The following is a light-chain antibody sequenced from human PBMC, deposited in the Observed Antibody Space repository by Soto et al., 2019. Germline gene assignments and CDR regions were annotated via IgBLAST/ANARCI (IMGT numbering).Light chain of an antibody. Sequence: QSALTQPASVSGSPGQSITISCTGSSSDFTTYHYVSWYRQHPGKAPKLMIYEVSHRPSGVSNRFSGSKSGNTASLTITGLQAEDEADYYCTSYLYSRGHFVFGTGTKVTVL. V-gene: IGLV2-14*01. J-gene: IGLJ1*01. CDR1: SSDFTTYHY. CDR2: EVS. CDR3: TSYLYSRGHFV.